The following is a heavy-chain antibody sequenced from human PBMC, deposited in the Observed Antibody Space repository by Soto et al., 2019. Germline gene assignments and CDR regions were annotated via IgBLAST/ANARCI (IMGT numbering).Heavy chain of an antibody. CDR3: ARGASRITIFGVVIRRLSWFDP. V-gene: IGHV3-21*01. CDR2: ISSSSSYI. CDR1: GFTFSSYS. Sequence: EVQLVESGGGLVKPGGSLRLSCAASGFTFSSYSMNWVRQAPGKGLEWVSSISSSSSYIYYADSVKGRFTISRDNAKNSLYLQMNSLRAEDTAVYYCARGASRITIFGVVIRRLSWFDPWGQGTLVTVSS. J-gene: IGHJ5*02. D-gene: IGHD3-3*01.